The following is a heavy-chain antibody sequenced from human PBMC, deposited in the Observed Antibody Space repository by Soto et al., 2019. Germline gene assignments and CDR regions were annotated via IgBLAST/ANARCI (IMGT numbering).Heavy chain of an antibody. CDR1: GFTFSSYG. J-gene: IGHJ4*02. CDR3: AKESSLDIVATLFDY. Sequence: GGSLRLSCAASGFTFSSYGMHWVRQAPGKGLEWVAVISYDGSNKYYADSVKGRFTISRDNSKNKLYLQMNSLRAEDTAVYYCAKESSLDIVATLFDYWGQGTLVTVSS. D-gene: IGHD5-12*01. CDR2: ISYDGSNK. V-gene: IGHV3-30*18.